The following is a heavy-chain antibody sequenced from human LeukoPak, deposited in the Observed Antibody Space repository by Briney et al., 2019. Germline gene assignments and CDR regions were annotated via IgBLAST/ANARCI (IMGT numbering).Heavy chain of an antibody. J-gene: IGHJ4*02. V-gene: IGHV3-48*01. D-gene: IGHD7-27*01. Sequence: GGSLRLSCAASGFTFSSYSMNWVRQAPGRGLEWVSSISSSGSTIYYADSVRGRFTISRDDAKNSLYLQMNSLRAEDTAVYYCARVQVTGGDDYWGQGTLVTVSS. CDR3: ARVQVTGGDDY. CDR1: GFTFSSYS. CDR2: ISSSGSTI.